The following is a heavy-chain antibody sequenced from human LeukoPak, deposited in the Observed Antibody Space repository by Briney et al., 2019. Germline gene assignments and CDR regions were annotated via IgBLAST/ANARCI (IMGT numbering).Heavy chain of an antibody. D-gene: IGHD3-22*01. Sequence: GGSLRLSCAASGFTFSSYSMNWVRQAPGKGLEWVSYISSSSSTIYYADSVKGRFTISRDNAKNSLYLQMNSLRAEDTAVYYCASFYYYDSSGYHQSDYWGQGTLVTVSS. J-gene: IGHJ4*02. CDR1: GFTFSSYS. CDR3: ASFYYYDSSGYHQSDY. V-gene: IGHV3-48*01. CDR2: ISSSSSTI.